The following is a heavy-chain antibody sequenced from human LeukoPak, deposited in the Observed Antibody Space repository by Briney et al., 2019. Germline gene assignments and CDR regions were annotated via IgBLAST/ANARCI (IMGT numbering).Heavy chain of an antibody. CDR1: GYTFSSYY. CDR3: ARDWGIEGRDMPMVGRSDYYFGLDV. V-gene: IGHV1-46*01. J-gene: IGHJ6*02. Sequence: GASVKVSCKASGYTFSSYYIHWLRQAPGQGLEWMGIINPGGGNTDYAQKFQGRVTMTRDASTSTVYMELSSLRFEDTAVYYCARDWGIEGRDMPMVGRSDYYFGLDVWGQGTTVIVSS. CDR2: INPGGGNT. D-gene: IGHD6-19*01.